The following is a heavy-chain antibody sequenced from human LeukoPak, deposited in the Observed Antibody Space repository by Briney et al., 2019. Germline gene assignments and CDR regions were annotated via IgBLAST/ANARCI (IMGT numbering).Heavy chain of an antibody. CDR1: GGTFSSYA. V-gene: IGHV1-69*01. J-gene: IGHJ4*02. D-gene: IGHD3-10*01. CDR3: ARDFGDYMGWFGELFPPAFDY. Sequence: ASVKVSCKASGGTFSSYAISWVRQAPGQGLEWMGGIIPIIGTANYAQKFQGRVTITADESTSTAYMELSSLRSEDTAVYYCARDFGDYMGWFGELFPPAFDYWGQGTLVTVSS. CDR2: IIPIIGTA.